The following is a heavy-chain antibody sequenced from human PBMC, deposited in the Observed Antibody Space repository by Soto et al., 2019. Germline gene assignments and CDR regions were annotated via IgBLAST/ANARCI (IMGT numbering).Heavy chain of an antibody. V-gene: IGHV6-1*01. D-gene: IGHD3-10*01. CDR3: ASAMLVRGAYYVDV. J-gene: IGHJ6*02. CDR1: GDSVTGNTAG. Sequence: PSQTLSLTCVISGDSVTGNTAGWNWIRQSPSRGLEWLGRTYYRSKWYYDYAGSVKGRMTINPDTSRNQFSLQLNSVSPEDTAVYYCASAMLVRGAYYVDVWSQGTTLTVS. CDR2: TYYRSKWYY.